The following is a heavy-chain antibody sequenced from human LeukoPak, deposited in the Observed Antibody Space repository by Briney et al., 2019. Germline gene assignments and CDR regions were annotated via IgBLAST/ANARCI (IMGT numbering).Heavy chain of an antibody. CDR2: IYSGGST. D-gene: IGHD4-23*01. J-gene: IGHJ4*02. CDR1: AFTVSRNH. V-gene: IGHV3-53*01. Sequence: GGSLRPSCAASAFTVSRNHMSWVRQAQGRGREWVSVIYSGGSTYYEESVKGRFTISRDNSKNTLYLQMNSLRAEDTAVYYCARDDYGGNAAWGQGTLVTVSS. CDR3: ARDDYGGNAA.